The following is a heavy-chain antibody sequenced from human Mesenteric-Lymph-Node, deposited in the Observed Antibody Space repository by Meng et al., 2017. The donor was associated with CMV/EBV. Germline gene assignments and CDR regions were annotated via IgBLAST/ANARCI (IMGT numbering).Heavy chain of an antibody. Sequence: SETLSLTCTVSGGSISSYYWSWIRQPPGKGLEWIGYIYYSGSTNYNPSLKSRVTISVDTSKNQFSLKLSSVTAADTAVYYCARAGGGAARPVGGVGFDPWGQGTLVTVSS. CDR2: IYYSGST. J-gene: IGHJ5*02. CDR1: GGSISSYY. D-gene: IGHD3-16*01. V-gene: IGHV4-59*01. CDR3: ARAGGGAARPVGGVGFDP.